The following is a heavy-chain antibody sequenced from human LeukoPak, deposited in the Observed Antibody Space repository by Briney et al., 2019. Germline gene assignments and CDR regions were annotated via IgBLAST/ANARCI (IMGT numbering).Heavy chain of an antibody. CDR2: ISSSSSYI. CDR3: ASTSIAAAGLNDY. J-gene: IGHJ4*02. Sequence: GGSLRLSCAASGFTFSSYSMNWVRQAPGKGLEWVSSISSSSSYIYYADSVKGRFTISRDNAKNSLYPQMNSLRAEDTAVYYCASTSIAAAGLNDYWGQGTLVTVSS. D-gene: IGHD6-13*01. CDR1: GFTFSSYS. V-gene: IGHV3-21*01.